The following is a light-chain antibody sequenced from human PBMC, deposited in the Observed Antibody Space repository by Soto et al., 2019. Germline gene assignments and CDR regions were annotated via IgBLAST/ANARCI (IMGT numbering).Light chain of an antibody. CDR2: DAS. Sequence: DIQMTQSPSTLSASVGDRVTITCRASQNINSWLAWYQQKPGKAPNLLIYDASTLESGVPSRFSGSGSGTEFTLTISSLQPEDFATYYCQQFHSFSRTFGQWTKVEVK. J-gene: IGKJ1*01. CDR3: QQFHSFSRT. V-gene: IGKV1-5*01. CDR1: QNINSW.